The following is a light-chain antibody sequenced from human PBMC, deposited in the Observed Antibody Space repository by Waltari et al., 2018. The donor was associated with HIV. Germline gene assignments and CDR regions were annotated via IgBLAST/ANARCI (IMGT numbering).Light chain of an antibody. CDR1: QSISTY. CDR2: SAS. V-gene: IGKV1-39*01. J-gene: IGKJ5*01. Sequence: DIQVTQSPSSLSASVGDRVTITCRASQSISTYMSWYQQKPGNAPNLLIHSASTLQSWVPSRFSGSGSGTDFTLTISSLQPEDFATYYWQQSYNTPPTFGRGTRLEI. CDR3: QQSYNTPPT.